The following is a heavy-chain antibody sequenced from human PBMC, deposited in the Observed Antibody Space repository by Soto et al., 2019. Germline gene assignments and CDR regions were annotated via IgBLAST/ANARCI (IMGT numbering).Heavy chain of an antibody. D-gene: IGHD1-1*01. Sequence: PSETLSLTCTVSGAALSSGGYFYTRVRQPPGKGLEWLGYIYHSGGTNYNPSLKGRVTISLYKSKSQFSLRLISVTAADTAVYYCTREQSDDNDFDPWGQGTLVTVSS. J-gene: IGHJ5*02. CDR2: IYHSGGT. V-gene: IGHV4-61*08. CDR1: GAALSSGGYF. CDR3: TREQSDDNDFDP.